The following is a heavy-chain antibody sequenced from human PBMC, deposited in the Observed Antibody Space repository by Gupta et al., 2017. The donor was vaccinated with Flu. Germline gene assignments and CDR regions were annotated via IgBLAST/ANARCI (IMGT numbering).Heavy chain of an antibody. V-gene: IGHV3-7*01. CDR2: IKEDGGEK. J-gene: IGHJ6*03. D-gene: IGHD1-26*01. CDR3: ARDVSEELDDYYYMDV. Sequence: PGKGLEWVANIKEDGGEKYYVDSVKGRFTISRDNAKNSLYLQMNSLRAEDTAVYYCARDVSEELDDYYYMDVWGKGTTVTVSS.